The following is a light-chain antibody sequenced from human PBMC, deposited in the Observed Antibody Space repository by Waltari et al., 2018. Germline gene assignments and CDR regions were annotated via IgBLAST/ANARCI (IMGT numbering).Light chain of an antibody. CDR1: QIISTSY. CDR2: DAS. J-gene: IGKJ4*01. CDR3: QKYGSTPRP. Sequence: EIVLTQSPGTLSLSPGERASLSCRASQIISTSYLAWYQQKPGQAPRLLIYDASRRATGIPDRFSGSGSGTDFTLTISRLEPEDLAVYYCQKYGSTPRPFGGGTKVEIK. V-gene: IGKV3-20*01.